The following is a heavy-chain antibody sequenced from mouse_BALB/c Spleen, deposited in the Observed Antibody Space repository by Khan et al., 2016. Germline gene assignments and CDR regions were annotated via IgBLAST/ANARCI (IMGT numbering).Heavy chain of an antibody. J-gene: IGHJ4*01. CDR3: ARYGSSYYYAMDY. V-gene: IGHV1-9*01. D-gene: IGHD1-1*01. CDR2: ILPGSGST. Sequence: QVQLKESGAELMKPGASVKISCKATGYTFSSYWIEWVKQRPGHGLEWIGEILPGSGSTNYNEKFKGKATFTADTSSNTAYMQLSSLTSEDSAVYYCARYGSSYYYAMDYWGQGTSVTVSS. CDR1: GYTFSSYW.